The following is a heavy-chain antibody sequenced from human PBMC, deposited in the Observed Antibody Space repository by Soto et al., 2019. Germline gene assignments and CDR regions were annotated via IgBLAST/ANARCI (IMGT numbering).Heavy chain of an antibody. CDR1: GWSFSGYY. Sequence: PSETLSPICAVYGWSFSGYYWSWIRQPPGKGLEWIGEINHSGSTNYNPSLKSRVTISVDTSKNQFSLKLSSVTAADTAVYYCARGWGCSSTSCYSRVYYGMDVWGQGTTVTVSS. D-gene: IGHD2-2*02. CDR3: ARGWGCSSTSCYSRVYYGMDV. V-gene: IGHV4-34*01. CDR2: INHSGST. J-gene: IGHJ6*02.